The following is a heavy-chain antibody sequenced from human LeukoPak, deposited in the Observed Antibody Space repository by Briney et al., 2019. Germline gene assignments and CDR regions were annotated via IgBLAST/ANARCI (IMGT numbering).Heavy chain of an antibody. D-gene: IGHD5-18*01. CDR3: AREKLWSSDY. CDR2: INPSGTNT. J-gene: IGHJ4*02. V-gene: IGHV1-46*01. CDR1: GYTFTSYY. Sequence: ASVKVSCKASGYTFTSYYMHWVRQAPGQGLEWMGLINPSGTNTNYAQKFRGRVTMTRDTSTSTVYMDLSSLRSEDTAMYYCAREKLWSSDYWGQGTLVTVSS.